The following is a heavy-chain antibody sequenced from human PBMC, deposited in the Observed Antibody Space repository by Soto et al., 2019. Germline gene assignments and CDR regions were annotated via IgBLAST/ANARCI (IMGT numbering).Heavy chain of an antibody. V-gene: IGHV3-30-3*01. J-gene: IGHJ4*02. Sequence: PGGSLRLSCAASGFTFSSYRMHWVRQAPGKGLEWVAIISYDGSDKYYADSVKGRFTVSRDNSKNTLYLQMNSLRADDTAVYYCARTSYDSSGYSEYWGQGTPVTVSS. CDR2: ISYDGSDK. CDR3: ARTSYDSSGYSEY. CDR1: GFTFSSYR. D-gene: IGHD3-22*01.